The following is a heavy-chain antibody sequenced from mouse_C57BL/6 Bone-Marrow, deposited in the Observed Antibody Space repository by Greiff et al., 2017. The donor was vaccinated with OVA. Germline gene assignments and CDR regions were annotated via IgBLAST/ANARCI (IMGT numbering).Heavy chain of an antibody. CDR1: GYTFTSYW. CDR2: LDPSDSYT. D-gene: IGHD1-1*01. Sequence: QVQLQQPGAELVMPGASVKLSCKASGYTFTSYWMHWVKQRPGQGLEWIGALDPSDSYTNYNQKFKGKSTLTVDKSSSTAYMQLSSLTSEDSAVYYCARDYGSRYYYAMDYWGQGTSVTVSS. CDR3: ARDYGSRYYYAMDY. J-gene: IGHJ4*01. V-gene: IGHV1-69*01.